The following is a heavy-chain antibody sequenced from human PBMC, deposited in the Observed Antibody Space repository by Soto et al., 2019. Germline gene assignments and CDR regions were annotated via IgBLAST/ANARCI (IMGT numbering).Heavy chain of an antibody. V-gene: IGHV3-64D*06. CDR2: ISSNGGST. D-gene: IGHD2-2*02. Sequence: GGSLRLSCSASGFTFSSYAMHWVRQAPGKGLEYVSAISSNGGSTYYADSVKGRFTISRDNSKNTLYLQMSSLRAEDTAVYYCVKDLGYCSSTSCYTNYYYYYGMDDWGQGTTVTVSS. J-gene: IGHJ6*02. CDR1: GFTFSSYA. CDR3: VKDLGYCSSTSCYTNYYYYYGMDD.